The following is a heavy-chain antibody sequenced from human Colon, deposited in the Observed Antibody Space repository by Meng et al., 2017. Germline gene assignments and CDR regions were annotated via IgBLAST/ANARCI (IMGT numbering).Heavy chain of an antibody. D-gene: IGHD3-10*02. CDR3: RCSGSYYPTNDAFDI. CDR1: GFTVSSNY. Sequence: GESLKISCAASGFTVSSNYMSWVRQAPGKGLEWVSVIYSGGSTYYADSVKGRFTISRHNSKNTLYLQMNSLRAEDTAVYYCRCSGSYYPTNDAFDIWGQGTMVTVS. CDR2: IYSGGST. J-gene: IGHJ3*02. V-gene: IGHV3-53*04.